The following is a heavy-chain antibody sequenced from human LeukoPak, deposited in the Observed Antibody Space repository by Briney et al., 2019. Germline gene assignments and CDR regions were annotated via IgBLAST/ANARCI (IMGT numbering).Heavy chain of an antibody. CDR1: GYTFTGYY. J-gene: IGHJ6*03. D-gene: IGHD6-19*01. V-gene: IGHV1-2*02. Sequence: ASVKVSCKASGYTFTGYYMHWVRQAPGQGLEWMGWINPNSGGTNYAQKFQGRVTITRNTSISTAYMELSSLRSEDTAVYYCARRAVGNSYYYYKDVWGKGTTVTVSS. CDR3: ARRAVGNSYYYYKDV. CDR2: INPNSGGT.